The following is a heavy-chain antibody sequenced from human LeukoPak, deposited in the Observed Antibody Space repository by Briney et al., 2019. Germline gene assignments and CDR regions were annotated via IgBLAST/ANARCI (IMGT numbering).Heavy chain of an antibody. Sequence: PSETLSLTCTVSGGSISSYYWSWIRQPPGKGLEWIGEINHSGSTNYNPSLKSRVTISVDTSKNQFSLKLSSVTAADTAVYYCARVVVGYSYGEDYWGQGTLVTVSS. J-gene: IGHJ4*02. V-gene: IGHV4-34*01. D-gene: IGHD5-18*01. CDR2: INHSGST. CDR3: ARVVVGYSYGEDY. CDR1: GGSISSYY.